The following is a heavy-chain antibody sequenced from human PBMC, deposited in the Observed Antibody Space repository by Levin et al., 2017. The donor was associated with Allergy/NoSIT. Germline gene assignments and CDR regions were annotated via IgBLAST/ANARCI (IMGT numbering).Heavy chain of an antibody. Sequence: SETLSLTCAVYGGSFSGYYWSWIRQPPGKGLEWIGEIKNSGSTNEKQYVKSRVTISVDTSKNQFTRKLSSVTAADTAVYYCARALLYGSGGSCYDFLDYWGQGTLVTVSS. CDR2: IKNSGST. J-gene: IGHJ4*02. V-gene: IGHV4-34*01. CDR1: GGSFSGYY. D-gene: IGHD2-15*01. CDR3: ARALLYGSGGSCYDFLDY.